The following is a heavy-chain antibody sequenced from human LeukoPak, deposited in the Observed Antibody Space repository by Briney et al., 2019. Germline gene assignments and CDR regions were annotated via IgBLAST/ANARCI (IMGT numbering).Heavy chain of an antibody. D-gene: IGHD3-16*01. CDR2: LSGSGATT. J-gene: IGHJ4*02. Sequence: PGGSLRLSCAASGFTFSTYGLSWVRQAPGKGLEWVSALSGSGATTFYADSVKGRFSISRDNSKNTLYLQMNSLRAGDTAVYYCAKRSALGGYFDYWGQGTLVTVSS. CDR1: GFTFSTYG. CDR3: AKRSALGGYFDY. V-gene: IGHV3-23*01.